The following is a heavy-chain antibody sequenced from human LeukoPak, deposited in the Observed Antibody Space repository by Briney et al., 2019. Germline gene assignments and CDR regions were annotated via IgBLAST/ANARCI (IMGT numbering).Heavy chain of an antibody. D-gene: IGHD1-14*01. J-gene: IGHJ4*02. CDR2: IYHRGST. CDR3: ARNLMGSFDY. CDR1: GYSMSSGYY. V-gene: IGHV4-38-2*02. Sequence: SETLSLTCTVSGYSMSSGYYWGWIRQPPGKGLEWIGSIYHRGSTYYNPSLKSRVTISVDTSKNQFSLKLSSVTAADTAVYYCARNLMGSFDYWGQGTLVTVSS.